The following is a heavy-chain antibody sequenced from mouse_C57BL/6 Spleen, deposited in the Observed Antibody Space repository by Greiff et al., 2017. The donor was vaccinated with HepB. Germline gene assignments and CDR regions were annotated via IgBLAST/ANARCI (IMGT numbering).Heavy chain of an antibody. V-gene: IGHV5-6-3*01. Sequence: EVKLVESGGGLVQPGGSLTLSCAASGFTFSSYGMSWVRQTPDKRLELVATINSNGGSTYYPDSVKGRFTISRDNAKNTLYLQMSSLKSEDTAMYYCARMARTINWGQGTTLTVSS. CDR1: GFTFSSYG. CDR3: ARMARTIN. CDR2: INSNGGST. J-gene: IGHJ2*01.